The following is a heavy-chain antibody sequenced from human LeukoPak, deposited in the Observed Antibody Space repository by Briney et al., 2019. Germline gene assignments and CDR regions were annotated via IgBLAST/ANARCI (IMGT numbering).Heavy chain of an antibody. CDR3: ARQYDFWSGYSDY. Sequence: SVKVSCKASGGTFSSYAISWVRQAPGQGLEWMGGIIPIFGTANYAQKFQGRVTITADEPTSTAYMELSSLRSEDTAVYYCARQYDFWSGYSDYWGQGTLVTVSS. CDR1: GGTFSSYA. J-gene: IGHJ4*02. V-gene: IGHV1-69*13. D-gene: IGHD3-3*01. CDR2: IIPIFGTA.